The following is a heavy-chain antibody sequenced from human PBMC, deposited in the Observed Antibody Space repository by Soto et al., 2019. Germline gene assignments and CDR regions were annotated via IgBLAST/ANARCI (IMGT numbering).Heavy chain of an antibody. Sequence: QVQLVQSGAEVKKPGSSVKVSCKASGDTFTIFAISWVRQAPGQGLEWMGGIIPTIGTTNYAQRFQGRITSTGDESTGTAYLELSSLKSEDTAVYYGARDLGSGYDPGDYWGQGTLVTVSS. J-gene: IGHJ4*02. D-gene: IGHD5-12*01. CDR1: GDTFTIFA. CDR2: IIPTIGTT. CDR3: ARDLGSGYDPGDY. V-gene: IGHV1-69*12.